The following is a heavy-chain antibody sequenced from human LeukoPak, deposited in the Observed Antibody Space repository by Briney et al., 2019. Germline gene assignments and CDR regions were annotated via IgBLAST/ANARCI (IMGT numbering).Heavy chain of an antibody. CDR2: IYYSGST. CDR3: ARAGVRSSFGP. D-gene: IGHD3-16*01. J-gene: IGHJ5*02. Sequence: SETLSLTCTVSGGSISSGGYHWSWIRQHPGKGLEWIGYIYYSGSTYYNPSLKSRVTISVDTSKNQFSLKLSSVTAADTAVYYCARAGVRSSFGPWGQGTLVTVSS. CDR1: GGSISSGGYH. V-gene: IGHV4-31*03.